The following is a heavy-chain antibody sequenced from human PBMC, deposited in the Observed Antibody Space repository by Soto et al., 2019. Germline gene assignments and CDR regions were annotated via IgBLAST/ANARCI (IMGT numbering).Heavy chain of an antibody. V-gene: IGHV4-4*02. CDR3: AIFLFRAEDSIRDAYSVSAFLLKRTSDL. D-gene: IGHD3-16*01. Sequence: GKGLEWIGEIYHSGSTTYNPSLKSRVTISVDKSKNQFSLKLSSVTAADTAVYYCAIFLFRAEDSIRDAYSVSAFLLKRTSDL. J-gene: IGHJ2*01. CDR2: IYHSGST.